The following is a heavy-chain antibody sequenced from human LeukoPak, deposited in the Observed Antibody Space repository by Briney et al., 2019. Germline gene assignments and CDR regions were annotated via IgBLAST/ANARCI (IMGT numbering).Heavy chain of an antibody. CDR1: GFTFSRYS. CDR2: ISSSSNYI. J-gene: IGHJ5*02. Sequence: GGSLRLSCAASGFTFSRYSMNWVRQAPGKGLEWVSSISSSSNYIYYADSLKVRFSISRDNARNSLFLQMNSLRAEDTAVYYCARIGDWFDPWGQGTLVTVSS. D-gene: IGHD3-16*01. CDR3: ARIGDWFDP. V-gene: IGHV3-21*01.